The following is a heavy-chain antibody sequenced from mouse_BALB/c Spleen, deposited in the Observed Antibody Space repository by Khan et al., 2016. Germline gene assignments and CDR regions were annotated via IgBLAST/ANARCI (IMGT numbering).Heavy chain of an antibody. CDR3: TRALSSSTNWDLYFYV. CDR1: GYTFTDYE. D-gene: IGHD4-1*02. Sequence: QVQLKESGAELVRPGASVTLSCKASGYTFTDYEMHWVKQTPVHGLEWIGAIDPETGGTAYNQKFKGKAKLTADKSFSTAYMVLRSLTSEDSAVYYCTRALSSSTNWDLYFYVWGAGSTFTVSS. CDR2: IDPETGGT. V-gene: IGHV1-15*01. J-gene: IGHJ1*01.